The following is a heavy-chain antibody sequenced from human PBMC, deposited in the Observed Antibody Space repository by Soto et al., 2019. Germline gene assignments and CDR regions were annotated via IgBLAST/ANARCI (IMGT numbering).Heavy chain of an antibody. V-gene: IGHV1-58*01. Sequence: SVNVSCKSSGFTFTSSSVQWVRQARGQRLEWIGWIVVGSGNTNYAQKFQERVTITRDMSTSTAYMELSSLRSEDTAVYYCAAEYYHELDSSGLFDYWGQGTLVTVSS. CDR2: IVVGSGNT. J-gene: IGHJ4*02. CDR1: GFTFTSSS. CDR3: AAEYYHELDSSGLFDY. D-gene: IGHD3-22*01.